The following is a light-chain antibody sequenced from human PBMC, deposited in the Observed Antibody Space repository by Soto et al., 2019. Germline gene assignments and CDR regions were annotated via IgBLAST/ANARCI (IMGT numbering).Light chain of an antibody. CDR2: AAS. J-gene: IGKJ5*01. CDR3: QYTYRTPLT. V-gene: IGKV1-39*01. Sequence: QLSLATSSLSAWVGDRDNITCRASQSISSYLNWFQQKPGKAPKLLIYAASSLQSGVPSRFSGSGSGTDFTLTISSLQPEDVATYYCQYTYRTPLTGGPGTRLEIK. CDR1: QSISSY.